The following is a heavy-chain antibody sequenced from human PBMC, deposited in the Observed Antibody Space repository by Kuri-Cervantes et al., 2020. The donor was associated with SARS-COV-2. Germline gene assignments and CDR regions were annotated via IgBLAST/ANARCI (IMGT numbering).Heavy chain of an antibody. V-gene: IGHV3-74*01. Sequence: GGSLRLSCAASGFTFSNYWMHWVRQAPGKGLVWVSRTNTDGSSTSYADSVKGRFTISRDNAKNTLYLQMNSLRAEDTAVYYCTTDLPNPTYPRYYYYYYGMDVWGQGTTVTVSS. CDR3: TTDLPNPTYPRYYYYYYGMDV. CDR1: GFTFSNYW. J-gene: IGHJ6*02. CDR2: TNTDGSST. D-gene: IGHD2-2*02.